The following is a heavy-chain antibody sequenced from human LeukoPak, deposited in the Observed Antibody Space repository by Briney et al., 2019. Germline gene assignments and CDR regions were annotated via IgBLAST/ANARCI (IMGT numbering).Heavy chain of an antibody. Sequence: GGSLRLSCAASGFSFGSYWMTWVRQGPGKGLEWVANINQDGSEKYYVDSVKGRFTISRDNAKNSMFLQLNSLRAEDTAVYYSARGYIGSGWSADYYMDVWGKGTTVTVSS. CDR1: GFSFGSYW. J-gene: IGHJ6*03. CDR2: INQDGSEK. CDR3: ARGYIGSGWSADYYMDV. V-gene: IGHV3-7*01. D-gene: IGHD6-19*01.